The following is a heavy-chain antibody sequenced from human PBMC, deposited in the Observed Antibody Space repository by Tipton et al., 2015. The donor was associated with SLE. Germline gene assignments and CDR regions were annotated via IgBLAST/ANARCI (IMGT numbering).Heavy chain of an antibody. CDR3: ARGDTVFDY. J-gene: IGHJ4*02. Sequence: TLSLTCTVSGGSISSSTNYWGWIRQPPGKGLEWIGSIYYSGSTYYNPSLKSRVTISVDRSKNQFSLKLSSVTAADTAVYYCARGDTVFDYWGQGTLVTVSS. V-gene: IGHV4-39*07. CDR2: IYYSGST. D-gene: IGHD3-16*01. CDR1: GGSISSSTNY.